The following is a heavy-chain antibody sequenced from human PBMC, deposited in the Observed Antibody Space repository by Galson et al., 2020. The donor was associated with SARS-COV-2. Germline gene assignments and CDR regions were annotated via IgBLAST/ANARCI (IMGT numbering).Heavy chain of an antibody. D-gene: IGHD4-4*01. J-gene: IGHJ4*02. V-gene: IGHV3-7*03. CDR1: GSTFSTYW. CDR3: ARGGQYHVY. Sequence: GGSLRLSCAASGSTFSTYWMTWVRQAPGKGLEWVANINHGGSEKYYVDSVKGRFTLSRDNAKNSLYLQMDSLRAEDTAVYYCARGGQYHVYWGQGTLVTVSS. CDR2: INHGGSEK.